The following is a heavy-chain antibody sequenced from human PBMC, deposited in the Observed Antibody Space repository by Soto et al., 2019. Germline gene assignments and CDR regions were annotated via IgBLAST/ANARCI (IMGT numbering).Heavy chain of an antibody. CDR3: AKDQGSSWYEIDY. Sequence: PGGSLRLSCTVSGFTFSSYGMHWVRQAPGKGLEWVAVIWYDGSNKYYADSVKGRFTISRDNSKNTLYLQMNSLRAEDTAVYYCAKDQGSSWYEIDYWGQGTLVTVSS. J-gene: IGHJ4*02. V-gene: IGHV3-33*06. CDR1: GFTFSSYG. CDR2: IWYDGSNK. D-gene: IGHD6-13*01.